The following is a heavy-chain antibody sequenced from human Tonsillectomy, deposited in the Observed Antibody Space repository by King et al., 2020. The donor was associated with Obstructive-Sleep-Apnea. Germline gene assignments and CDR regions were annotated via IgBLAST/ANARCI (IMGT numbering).Heavy chain of an antibody. CDR2: IIPILGVA. Sequence: QLVQSGAEMKKPGSSVKVSCKASGGTFSNYAIIWVRQAPGQGLEWMGGIIPILGVANHAQKFQGSVTIDADKSTNTSYRELSSLTSEDTAVYYCARYVVGTVGATVGATDPPEYYFHYWGQGTLVTVSS. CDR3: ARYVVGTVGATVGATDPPEYYFHY. CDR1: GGTFSNYA. J-gene: IGHJ4*02. V-gene: IGHV1-69*04. D-gene: IGHD1-26*01.